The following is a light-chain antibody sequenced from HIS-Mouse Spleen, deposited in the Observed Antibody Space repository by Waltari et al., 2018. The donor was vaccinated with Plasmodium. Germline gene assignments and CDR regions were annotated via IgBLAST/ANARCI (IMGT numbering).Light chain of an antibody. J-gene: IGLJ1*01. Sequence: SYELTQPPSVSVSPGQTASITCPGDKLGDKYACWYQQKPDQSPVLVIYQDSKRPSGIPERFSGSNSGNTATLTISGTQAMDEADYYCQAWDSSTDYVFGTGTKVTVL. CDR3: QAWDSSTDYV. CDR2: QDS. V-gene: IGLV3-1*01. CDR1: KLGDKY.